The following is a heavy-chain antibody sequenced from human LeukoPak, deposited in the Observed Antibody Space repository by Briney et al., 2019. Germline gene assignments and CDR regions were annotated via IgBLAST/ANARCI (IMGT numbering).Heavy chain of an antibody. Sequence: SETLSLTCTVSGGSIRSSYYYWGWLRQPPGKGLEWIGSIYDSGSTYYNPSLKSRVTISVDTSKNQFSLKLSSVTAADTAVYYCARAPILWFGESRGVDYYYYYGMDVWGQGTTVTVSS. CDR2: IYDSGST. J-gene: IGHJ6*02. V-gene: IGHV4-39*01. D-gene: IGHD3-10*01. CDR3: ARAPILWFGESRGVDYYYYYGMDV. CDR1: GGSIRSSYYY.